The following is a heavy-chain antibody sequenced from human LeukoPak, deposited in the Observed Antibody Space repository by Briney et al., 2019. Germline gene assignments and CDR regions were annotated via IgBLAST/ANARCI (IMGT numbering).Heavy chain of an antibody. CDR1: GCTFSNYW. CDR3: ARSRDSSGYYYLI. Sequence: GESLKISCEASGCTFSNYWIGWVRQLPGKGLEWMGIIYPDDSNTIYSPSFQGQVTISADKSISTAYLQWSSLKASDTAMYYCARSRDSSGYYYLIWGQGTLVTVSS. CDR2: IYPDDSNT. J-gene: IGHJ4*02. D-gene: IGHD3-22*01. V-gene: IGHV5-51*01.